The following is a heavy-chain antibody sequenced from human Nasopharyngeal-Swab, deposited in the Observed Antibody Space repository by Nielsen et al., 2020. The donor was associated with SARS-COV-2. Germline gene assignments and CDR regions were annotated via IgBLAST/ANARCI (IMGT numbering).Heavy chain of an antibody. D-gene: IGHD1-26*01. V-gene: IGHV1-18*01. J-gene: IGHJ3*02. CDR2: ISAYNGNT. CDR1: GYTFTSYG. CDR3: ARGERPIESSASDAFDI. Sequence: ASVKVSCKASGYTFTSYGISWVRQAPGQGLEWMGWISAYNGNTNDAQKLQGRVTMTTDTSTSTAYMELRSLRSDDTAVYYCARGERPIESSASDAFDIWGQGTMVTVSS.